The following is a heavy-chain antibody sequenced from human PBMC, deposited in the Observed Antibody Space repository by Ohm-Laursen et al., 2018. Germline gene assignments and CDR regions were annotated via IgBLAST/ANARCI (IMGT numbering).Heavy chain of an antibody. D-gene: IGHD4-23*01. Sequence: SLRLSCSASGFTFSIYEMNWVRQAPGKGLEWLAYLDASGGTIYYADSVKGRFTISRDNARNSLFLQMNSLRAEDTAMYYCARGAPFYGGFDYWGQGTLVTVSS. CDR1: GFTFSIYE. CDR3: ARGAPFYGGFDY. CDR2: LDASGGTI. J-gene: IGHJ4*02. V-gene: IGHV3-48*03.